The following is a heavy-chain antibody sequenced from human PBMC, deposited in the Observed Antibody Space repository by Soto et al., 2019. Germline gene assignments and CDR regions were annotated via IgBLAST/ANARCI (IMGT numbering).Heavy chain of an antibody. Sequence: PSETLSLTCTVSGGSVSSGDYYWSWIRQPPGKGLEWIGYIYYSGSTNYNPSRESRVTISVDTSKNQFSLKLSSVTAADTAVYYCARGEYDWFDPWGQGTLVTVSS. CDR3: ARGEYDWFDP. V-gene: IGHV4-61*08. CDR2: IYYSGST. J-gene: IGHJ5*02. CDR1: GGSVSSGDYY.